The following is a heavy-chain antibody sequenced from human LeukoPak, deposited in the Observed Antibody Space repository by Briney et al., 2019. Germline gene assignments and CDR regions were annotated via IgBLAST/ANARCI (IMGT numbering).Heavy chain of an antibody. CDR1: GYTFTSYG. D-gene: IGHD6-19*01. Sequence: GASVKVSCKASGYTFTSYGISWVRQAPGQGLEWMGWINTNTGNPTYAQGFTGRFVFSLDTSVSTAYLQISSLKAEDTAVYYCASLLPTMYSSGWYEFDYWGQGTLVTVSS. V-gene: IGHV7-4-1*02. CDR3: ASLLPTMYSSGWYEFDY. CDR2: INTNTGNP. J-gene: IGHJ4*02.